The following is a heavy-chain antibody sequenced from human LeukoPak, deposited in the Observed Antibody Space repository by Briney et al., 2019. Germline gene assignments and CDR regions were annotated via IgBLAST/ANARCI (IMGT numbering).Heavy chain of an antibody. J-gene: IGHJ4*02. CDR2: INLGGST. D-gene: IGHD1-1*01. CDR1: GGSFNGYS. V-gene: IGHV4-34*01. Sequence: SETLSLTCAVYGGSFNGYSWSWIRQSPGKGLEWIGEINLGGSTNYNPSLKSRVTISLEMSNHQFSLKLTSVTAADTAVYYCASNTGTVFDNWGQGALVTVSS. CDR3: ASNTGTVFDN.